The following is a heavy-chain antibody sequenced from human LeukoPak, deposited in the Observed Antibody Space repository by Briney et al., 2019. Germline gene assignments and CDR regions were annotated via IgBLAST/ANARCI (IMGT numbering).Heavy chain of an antibody. CDR3: ARSARRYYYDSSPWDY. CDR1: GGSISSYY. CDR2: IYYSGGT. V-gene: IGHV4-59*01. J-gene: IGHJ4*02. D-gene: IGHD3-22*01. Sequence: SETLSLTCTVSGGSISSYYWSWIRQSPGKGLEWIGYIYYSGGTNYNPSLKSRVTISVDTSKNQFSLKLSSVTAADTAVYYCARSARRYYYDSSPWDYWGQGTLVTVSS.